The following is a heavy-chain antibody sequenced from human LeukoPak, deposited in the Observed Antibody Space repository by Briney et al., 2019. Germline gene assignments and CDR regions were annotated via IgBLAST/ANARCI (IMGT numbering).Heavy chain of an antibody. V-gene: IGHV3-30*04. CDR3: ARGVRIAVAGYIDY. J-gene: IGHJ4*02. Sequence: GGSLRLSCAASGFTFDDYAVHWVRQAPGKGLEWVAAISYDGSNKNYADSVKGRFTISRDNSKNTLYLQMNSLRAEDTAVYYCARGVRIAVAGYIDYWGQGTLVTVSS. CDR2: ISYDGSNK. D-gene: IGHD6-19*01. CDR1: GFTFDDYA.